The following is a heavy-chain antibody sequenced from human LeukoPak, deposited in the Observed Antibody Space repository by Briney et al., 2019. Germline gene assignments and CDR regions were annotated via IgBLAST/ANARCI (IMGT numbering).Heavy chain of an antibody. J-gene: IGHJ4*02. CDR2: INAGNGNT. CDR3: ARAVGRYYFDY. Sequence: ASVKVSCTASGYTFTSYAMHWVRQAPGQRLEWMGWINAGNGNTKYSQKFQGRVTITRDTSASTAYMELSSLRSEDTAVYYCARAVGRYYFDYWGQGTLVTVSS. CDR1: GYTFTSYA. V-gene: IGHV1-3*01.